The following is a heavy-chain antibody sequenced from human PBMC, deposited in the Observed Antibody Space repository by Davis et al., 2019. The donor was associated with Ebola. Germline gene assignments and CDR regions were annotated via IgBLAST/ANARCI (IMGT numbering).Heavy chain of an antibody. CDR1: GGSVSSDIYF. CDR3: ARDLRYDSSGYDYYFYMDV. CDR2: IYDNGNI. V-gene: IGHV4-61*10. J-gene: IGHJ6*03. Sequence: PSETLSLTCTVSGGSVSSDIYFWSWIRQPAGKGLEWIGRIYDNGNINYNPSLKSRVTISLDTSKNQFSLNLYSVTAADTAVYYCARDLRYDSSGYDYYFYMDVWGKGTTVTVSS. D-gene: IGHD3-22*01.